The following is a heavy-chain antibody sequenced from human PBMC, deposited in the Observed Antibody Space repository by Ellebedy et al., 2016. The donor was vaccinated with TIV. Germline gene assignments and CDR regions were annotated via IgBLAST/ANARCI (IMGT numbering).Heavy chain of an antibody. Sequence: GESLKISCVGSGFTFSTYSLNWVRQAPGKGLEWVSYICSSSSTIYYADSVKGRFTVSRDNAKNSLSLQMDSLRAEDTAVYYCATDRGEGGLPSFFDSWGQGTLVTVST. J-gene: IGHJ4*02. D-gene: IGHD3-10*01. CDR3: ATDRGEGGLPSFFDS. CDR1: GFTFSTYS. CDR2: ICSSSSTI. V-gene: IGHV3-48*04.